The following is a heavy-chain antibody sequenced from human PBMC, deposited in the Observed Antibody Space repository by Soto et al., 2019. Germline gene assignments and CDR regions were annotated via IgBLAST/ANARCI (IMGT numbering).Heavy chain of an antibody. CDR1: GGTFSTYA. V-gene: IGHV1-69*12. CDR3: ASGIQLWLRRINNGYSG. D-gene: IGHD5-18*01. J-gene: IGHJ4*02. CDR2: ILPMFGTA. Sequence: QDQLVQSGAEVKKPESSVKVSCKAPGGTFSTYAISWVRQAPGQGLEWMGGILPMFGTANYAQRFQDRVTITADESTNSVYMELSSLRSEDTAVYFCASGIQLWLRRINNGYSGWGQGTLVTVSS.